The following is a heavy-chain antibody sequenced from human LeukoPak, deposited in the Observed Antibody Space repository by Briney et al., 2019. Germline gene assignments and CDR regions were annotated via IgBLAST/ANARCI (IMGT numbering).Heavy chain of an antibody. Sequence: GRSLRLSCAASGFTVSSYAMYWVRQAPGKGLEWVAVISNDGSNKYYADSVKGRFTISRDNSKSTLFLQMNILRAGDTAVYYCARQSSWHFDYWGQGTLVTVSS. CDR3: ARQSSWHFDY. CDR2: ISNDGSNK. D-gene: IGHD6-13*01. CDR1: GFTVSSYA. V-gene: IGHV3-30*04. J-gene: IGHJ4*02.